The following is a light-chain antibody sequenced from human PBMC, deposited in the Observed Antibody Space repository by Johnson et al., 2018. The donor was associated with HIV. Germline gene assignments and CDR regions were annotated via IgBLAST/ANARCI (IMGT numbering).Light chain of an antibody. Sequence: QSVLTQPPSVSAAPGQNVTISCSGSSSNIGNNYVSWYQQVPGTAPKVLIYEKNKRPSGIPDRFSASKSGTSATLGITGLQTGDEADYYCATCDNSLRVFGTGTKVTVL. J-gene: IGLJ1*01. CDR2: EKN. V-gene: IGLV1-51*02. CDR1: SSNIGNNY. CDR3: ATCDNSLRV.